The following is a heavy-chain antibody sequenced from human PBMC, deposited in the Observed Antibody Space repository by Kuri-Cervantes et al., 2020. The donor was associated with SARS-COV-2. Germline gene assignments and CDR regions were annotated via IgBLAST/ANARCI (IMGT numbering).Heavy chain of an antibody. Sequence: SETLSLTCTVSGGSVRSGSYYWSWIRQPPGKGLEWLGYMYYTGSTNYNPSLKSRVTISVDTSKNQFSLKLSSVTAADTAVYYCARDLPGYCSGGICGGQFGYWGQGTLVTVSS. D-gene: IGHD2-15*01. V-gene: IGHV4-61*01. CDR3: ARDLPGYCSGGICGGQFGY. CDR2: MYYTGST. J-gene: IGHJ4*02. CDR1: GGSVRSGSYY.